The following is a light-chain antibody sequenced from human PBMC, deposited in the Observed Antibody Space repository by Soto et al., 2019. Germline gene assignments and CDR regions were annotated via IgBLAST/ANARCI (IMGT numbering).Light chain of an antibody. CDR1: QSISNY. CDR2: AAS. J-gene: IGKJ2*01. CDR3: QQSYSTPYT. V-gene: IGKV1-39*01. Sequence: DIQMTQAPSSLSASVGDRVTITCRASQSISNYLKWYQQKPGKAPKLLIYAASSLQSGVPSRFSGSGSGTDITLTISSLQPEDVATYYCQQSYSTPYTFGQGTKLEIK.